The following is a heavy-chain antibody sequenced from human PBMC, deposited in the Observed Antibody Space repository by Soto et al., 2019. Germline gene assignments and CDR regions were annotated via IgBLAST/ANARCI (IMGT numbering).Heavy chain of an antibody. CDR1: GYSFTNYP. CDR3: ARGVANFLFDY. CDR2: VNGGNDYT. D-gene: IGHD3-3*01. V-gene: IGHV1-3*01. J-gene: IGHJ4*02. Sequence: ASVKVSCKASGYSFTNYPMHWVRQAPGQRLEWMGWVNGGNDYTKYSQKFQGRVTFTRDTSASTAYMELSSLRSEDTAVYYCARGVANFLFDYWGQGTLVTVSS.